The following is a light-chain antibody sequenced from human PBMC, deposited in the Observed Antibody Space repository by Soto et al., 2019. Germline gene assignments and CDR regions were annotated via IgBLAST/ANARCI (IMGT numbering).Light chain of an antibody. Sequence: DIQMTQSPSTLSASVGDRVTITCRASQNIENSLAWYQQTPGKAPKLLIYKASNLETGVPSRFSSSGSGTEFTLTISSLQPEDFVTYYCQQFDSLVTFGGGTRVDVK. CDR2: KAS. J-gene: IGKJ4*01. CDR1: QNIENS. V-gene: IGKV1-5*03. CDR3: QQFDSLVT.